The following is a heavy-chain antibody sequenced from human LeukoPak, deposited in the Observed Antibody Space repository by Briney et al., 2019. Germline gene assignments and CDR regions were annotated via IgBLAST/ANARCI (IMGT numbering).Heavy chain of an antibody. J-gene: IGHJ6*02. V-gene: IGHV4-34*01. CDR2: INHSGST. Sequence: SETLSLTCAVYGGSFSGYYWSWIRQPPGKGLEWIGEINHSGSTNYNPSLKSRVTISVDTSKNQFSLKLSSVTAADTAVYYCARGLGQQLVGYYYGMDVWGQGTTVTVPS. CDR3: ARGLGQQLVGYYYGMDV. CDR1: GGSFSGYY. D-gene: IGHD6-13*01.